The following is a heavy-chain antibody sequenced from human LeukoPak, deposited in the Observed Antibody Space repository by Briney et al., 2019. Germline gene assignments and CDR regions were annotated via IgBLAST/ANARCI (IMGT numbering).Heavy chain of an antibody. CDR3: ATDGSGSYFGY. D-gene: IGHD3-10*01. Sequence: PGGSLRLSCVASVLTFRNYGMHWVRQAPGKGLEWVTFITYDGRSDYYADTVKGRFTITRDKAKNTLYLQMNTLRVEDTATYFCATDGSGSYFGYWGQGTQVTVSS. V-gene: IGHV3-30*02. CDR1: VLTFRNYG. CDR2: ITYDGRSD. J-gene: IGHJ4*02.